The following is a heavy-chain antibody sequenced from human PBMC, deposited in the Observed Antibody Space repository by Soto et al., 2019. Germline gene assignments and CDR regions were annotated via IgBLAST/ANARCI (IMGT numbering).Heavy chain of an antibody. CDR1: GFTFSSYG. J-gene: IGHJ4*02. V-gene: IGHV3-30*18. CDR2: ISYDGSNK. CDR3: ANDDASITMVRGVPPGY. Sequence: QVQLVESGGGVVQPGRSLRLSCAASGFTFSSYGMHWVRQAPGKGLEWVAVISYDGSNKYYADSVKGRFTISRDNSKNTLYLQMNSLRAEDTAVYYCANDDASITMVRGVPPGYWGQGTLVTVSS. D-gene: IGHD3-10*01.